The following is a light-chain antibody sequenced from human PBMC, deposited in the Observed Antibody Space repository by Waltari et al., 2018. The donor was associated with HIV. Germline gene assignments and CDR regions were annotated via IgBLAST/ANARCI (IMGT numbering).Light chain of an antibody. CDR2: SST. CDR3: MLFVRTSYI. CDR1: TGPVGNGHY. Sequence: QTVVTQEPSLTVSPGETVTLTCNSATGPVGNGHYVNWFQKKPEQPPRPLIYSSTRRHPLTPERFSGSLVGDRAALTLSNVWPEDQADYFCMLFVRTSYIFVGGTKVTVL. J-gene: IGLJ2*01. V-gene: IGLV7-43*01.